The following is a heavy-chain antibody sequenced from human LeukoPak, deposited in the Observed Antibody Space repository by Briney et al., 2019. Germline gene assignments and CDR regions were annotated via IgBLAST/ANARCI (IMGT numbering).Heavy chain of an antibody. J-gene: IGHJ4*02. CDR1: GFTFSSYA. V-gene: IGHV3-30-3*01. D-gene: IGHD3-3*01. CDR2: ISYDGSNK. CDR3: ARDESPRGFWSGYFDY. Sequence: GALRLSCAASGFTFSSYAMHWVRQAPGKGLEWVAVISYDGSNKYYADSVKGRFTISRDDSKNTLYLQMNSLRAEDTAVYYCARDESPRGFWSGYFDYWGQGTLVTVSS.